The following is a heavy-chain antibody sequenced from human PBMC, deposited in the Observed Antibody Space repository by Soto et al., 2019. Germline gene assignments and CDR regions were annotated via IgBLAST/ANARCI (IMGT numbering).Heavy chain of an antibody. J-gene: IGHJ6*02. CDR2: INHNSGGT. CDR3: ARDGYYYGSGSLSPTGGMDV. Sequence: QVQLVQSGAEVKKPGASVKVSCKASGYTFTGYYMHWVRQAPGQGLEWMGWINHNSGGTNYAQKFQGRVTMTRDTSISTAYMELSRLRSDDTAVYYCARDGYYYGSGSLSPTGGMDVWGQGPTVTVSS. CDR1: GYTFTGYY. D-gene: IGHD3-10*01. V-gene: IGHV1-2*02.